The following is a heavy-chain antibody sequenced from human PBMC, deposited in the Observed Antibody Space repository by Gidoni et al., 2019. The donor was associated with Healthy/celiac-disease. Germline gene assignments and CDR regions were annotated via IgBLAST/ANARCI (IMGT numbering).Heavy chain of an antibody. Sequence: QVQLVQSGAEVKKPGASVKVSCKASGYTFPSYGISWVRQAPGQGLEWMGWISAYNGNTNYAQKLQGRVTMTTDTSTSTAYMELRSLRSDDTAVYYCASGRSYGLSDTDGMDVWGQGTTVTVSS. CDR1: GYTFPSYG. CDR3: ASGRSYGLSDTDGMDV. D-gene: IGHD5-18*01. J-gene: IGHJ6*02. V-gene: IGHV1-18*01. CDR2: ISAYNGNT.